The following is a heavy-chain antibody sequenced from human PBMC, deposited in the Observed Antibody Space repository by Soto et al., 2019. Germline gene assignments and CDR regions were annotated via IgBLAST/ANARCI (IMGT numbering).Heavy chain of an antibody. CDR3: ARHVYYDVLKKNY. CDR2: IYPGNSDT. V-gene: IGHV5-51*01. CDR1: GYNFANYW. J-gene: IGHJ4*02. D-gene: IGHD3-9*01. Sequence: GESLKISCEGSGYNFANYWIGWVRQMPGKGLEWMGIIYPGNSDTRYSPSFQGQVTISADTSISTASLEWSSLNASDTAIYYCARHVYYDVLKKNYWGQGTLVTVSS.